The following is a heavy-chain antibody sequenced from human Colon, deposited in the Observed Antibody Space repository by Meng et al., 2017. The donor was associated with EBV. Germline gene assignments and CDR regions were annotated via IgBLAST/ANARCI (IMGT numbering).Heavy chain of an antibody. CDR2: IYHGGNT. V-gene: IGHV4-4*02. J-gene: IGHJ4*02. CDR1: GAAISSNNW. CDR3: ARGNAYNAPSFDY. D-gene: IGHD5-24*01. Sequence: QQELRASGPVLVDPSWTLSLTCAASGAAISSNNWWSWVRQPPGKGLDWIGEIYHGGNTNYNPSLKSRVTISVDRSNDQFSLSLSSVTAADTAVYYCARGNAYNAPSFDYWGQGTLVTVSS.